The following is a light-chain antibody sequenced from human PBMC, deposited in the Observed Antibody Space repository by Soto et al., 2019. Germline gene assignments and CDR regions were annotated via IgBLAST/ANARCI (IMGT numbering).Light chain of an antibody. CDR2: GAS. CDR1: QSVSSSY. V-gene: IGKV3-20*01. CDR3: QQYGSSRT. J-gene: IGKJ4*01. Sequence: EIVLPPSPGTLSLSPGERATLSGRASQSVSSSYLAWYQQKPGQPPRLLIYGASSRATGIPDRFSGSGSGTDFTLTISRLEPEDFAVYYCQQYGSSRTVGGGTKVDIK.